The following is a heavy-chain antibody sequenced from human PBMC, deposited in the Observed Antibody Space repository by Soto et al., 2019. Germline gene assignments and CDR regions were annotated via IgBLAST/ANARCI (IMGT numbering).Heavy chain of an antibody. Sequence: GGSLRLSCAASGFTFSSYSINWVRQAPGKGLEWVSYISSSSTIYYADSVKGRFTISRDNAKNSLYLQMNSLRAEDTAVYYCAGGNDYRDAFDIWGQGTMVTVSS. J-gene: IGHJ3*02. CDR2: ISSSSTI. CDR3: AGGNDYRDAFDI. V-gene: IGHV3-48*01. D-gene: IGHD4-17*01. CDR1: GFTFSSYS.